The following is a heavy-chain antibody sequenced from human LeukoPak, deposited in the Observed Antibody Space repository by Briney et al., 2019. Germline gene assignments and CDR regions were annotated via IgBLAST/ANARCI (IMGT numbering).Heavy chain of an antibody. J-gene: IGHJ4*02. CDR2: INPSGGST. CDR1: GYTFTSYY. V-gene: IGHV1-46*01. Sequence: ASVKASCKASGYTFTSYYMHWVRQAPGQGLEWMGIINPSGGSTSYAQRFQGRVTMTRDTSTSTVYMELSSLRSEDTAVYYCARARGIVGAKGRWPFDYWGQGTLVTVSS. CDR3: ARARGIVGAKGRWPFDY. D-gene: IGHD1-26*01.